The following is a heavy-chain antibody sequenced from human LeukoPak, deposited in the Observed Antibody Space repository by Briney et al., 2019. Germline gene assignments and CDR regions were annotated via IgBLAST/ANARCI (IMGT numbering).Heavy chain of an antibody. D-gene: IGHD3-16*01. CDR1: GGTFSSYA. Sequence: SVKVSCKASGGTFSSYAISWVRQAPGQGLEWMGGIIPIFGTANYAQKFQGRVTVTADESTSTAYMELSSLRSEDTAVYYCARGQGYYPKEGIDYWGQGTLVTVSS. V-gene: IGHV1-69*13. CDR2: IIPIFGTA. J-gene: IGHJ4*02. CDR3: ARGQGYYPKEGIDY.